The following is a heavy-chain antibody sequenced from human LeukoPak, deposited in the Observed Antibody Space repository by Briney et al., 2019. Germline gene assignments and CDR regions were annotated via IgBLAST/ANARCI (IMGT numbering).Heavy chain of an antibody. V-gene: IGHV1-2*02. CDR2: INPNSGGT. D-gene: IGHD2-15*01. J-gene: IGHJ3*02. Sequence: ASVKVSCKASGYTFTGYYMHWVRQAPGQGLEWMGWINPNSGGTNYAQKFQGRVTMTRDTSISTAYMELSRLRSDDTAVYYCARRWHVAAIPGAFDIWGQGTLINV. CDR3: ARRWHVAAIPGAFDI. CDR1: GYTFTGYY.